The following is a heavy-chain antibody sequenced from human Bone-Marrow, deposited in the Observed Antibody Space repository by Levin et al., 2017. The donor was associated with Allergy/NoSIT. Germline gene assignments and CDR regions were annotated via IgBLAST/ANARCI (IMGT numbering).Heavy chain of an antibody. J-gene: IGHJ4*02. Sequence: GGSLRLSCAVSGFTFSSHGMHWVRQAPGKGLEWVAVISYDGSNDYYADSVKGRFTISGDNSKNTVYLQMNSLRAEDTALYYCAKDRRAYSGSPDYWGQGTLVTVSS. CDR3: AKDRRAYSGSPDY. D-gene: IGHD1-26*01. V-gene: IGHV3-30*18. CDR1: GFTFSSHG. CDR2: ISYDGSND.